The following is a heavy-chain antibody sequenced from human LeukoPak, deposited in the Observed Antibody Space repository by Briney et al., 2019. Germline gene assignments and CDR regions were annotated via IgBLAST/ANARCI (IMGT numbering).Heavy chain of an antibody. D-gene: IGHD4-23*01. CDR3: ARGPTVEYYYGMDV. CDR2: IKQDGSEK. CDR1: GFTFSSYW. Sequence: PGGSLRLSCAASGFTFSSYWMSWVRQAPGKGLEWVANIKQDGSEKYYVDSVKGRFTISRDDAKNSLYLQMNSLRAEDTAVYYCARGPTVEYYYGMDVWGQGTTVTVSS. V-gene: IGHV3-7*01. J-gene: IGHJ6*02.